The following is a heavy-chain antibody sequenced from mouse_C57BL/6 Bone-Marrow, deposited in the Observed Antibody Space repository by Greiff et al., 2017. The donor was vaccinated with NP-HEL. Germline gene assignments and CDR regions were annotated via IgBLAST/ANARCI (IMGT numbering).Heavy chain of an antibody. CDR3: ARIAGVPRREGYYYDC. CDR1: GFSLSTFGMG. D-gene: IGHD4-1*01. Sequence: QVTLKVSGPGILQPSQTLSLTCSFSGFSLSTFGMGVGWIRQPSGKGLEWLAHIWWDDAKYYNPALKSRLIISKDTSNNQVVLKIAKVDTADTATYYCARIAGVPRREGYYYDCWGQGTTLTVSS. CDR2: IWWDDAK. J-gene: IGHJ2*01. V-gene: IGHV8-8*01.